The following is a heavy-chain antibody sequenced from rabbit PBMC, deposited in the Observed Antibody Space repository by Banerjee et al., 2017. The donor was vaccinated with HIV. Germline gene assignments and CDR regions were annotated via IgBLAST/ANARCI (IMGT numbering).Heavy chain of an antibody. Sequence: QSLEESGGDLVKPGASLTLTCTASGFSFSNKYVMCWVRQAPGKGLEWIACINTISGDTVYATWAKGRFTISKASWTTVTLQMTSLTAADTATYFCARDLAGVVGYDWDLWGQGTLVTVS. CDR2: INTISGDT. CDR3: ARDLAGVVGYDWDL. CDR1: GFSFSNKYV. V-gene: IGHV1S40*01. D-gene: IGHD6-1*01. J-gene: IGHJ4*01.